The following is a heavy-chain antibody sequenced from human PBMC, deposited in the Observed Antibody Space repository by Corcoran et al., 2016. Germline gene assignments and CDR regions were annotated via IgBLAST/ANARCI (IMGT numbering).Heavy chain of an antibody. J-gene: IGHJ6*02. Sequence: QLQLQESGPGPVKPSETLSLTCTVSGGSISNTYDYWGWIRQPPGKGLEWIATVYYSGSTYYNPSLRSRVTISVDTSQNQFSLRMNSVTAADTAMYDCARFKGSHNNYCQNGMDGWGQGTTVTVSS. V-gene: IGHV4-39*07. D-gene: IGHD4-4*01. CDR3: ARFKGSHNNYCQNGMDG. CDR1: GGSISNTYDY. CDR2: VYYSGST.